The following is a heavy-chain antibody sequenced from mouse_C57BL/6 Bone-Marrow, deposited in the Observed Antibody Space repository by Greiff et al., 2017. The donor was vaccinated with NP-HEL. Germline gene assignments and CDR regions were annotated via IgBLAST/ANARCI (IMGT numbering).Heavy chain of an antibody. CDR3: ARDRSQLRPQFAY. CDR2: ISDGGSYT. J-gene: IGHJ3*01. Sequence: EVQGVESGGGLVKPGGSLKLSCAASGFTFSSYAMPWVRQTPEKRLEWVATISDGGSYTYYPDNVKGRFTISRDNAKNNLYLQMSHLKSEDTAMYYCARDRSQLRPQFAYWGQGTLVTVSA. D-gene: IGHD3-2*02. CDR1: GFTFSSYA. V-gene: IGHV5-4*01.